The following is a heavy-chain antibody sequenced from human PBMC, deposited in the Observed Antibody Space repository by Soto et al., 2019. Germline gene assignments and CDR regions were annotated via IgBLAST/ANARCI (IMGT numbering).Heavy chain of an antibody. Sequence: GESLKISCKGSGYSFTSYWIGWVRQMPGKGLEWMGIIYPGDSDTRYSPSFQGQVTISADKSISTAYLQWSSLRAEDTAVYFCARPYYYDTSGYYGAWAFDIWGQGTMVTVSS. CDR3: ARPYYYDTSGYYGAWAFDI. J-gene: IGHJ3*02. CDR1: GYSFTSYW. V-gene: IGHV5-51*01. D-gene: IGHD3-22*01. CDR2: IYPGDSDT.